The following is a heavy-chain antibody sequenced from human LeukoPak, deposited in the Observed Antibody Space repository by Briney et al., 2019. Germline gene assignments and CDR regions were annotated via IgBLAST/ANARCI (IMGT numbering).Heavy chain of an antibody. J-gene: IGHJ4*02. CDR2: ISGSGGST. Sequence: GGSLRLSCAASGFTFSSYAMSWVRQAPGKGLEWVSAISGSGGSTYYADSVKGRFTVSRDNSKNTLYLEMNSLRAEDTAVYYCAKGTLLWFGELLGFDYWGQGTLVTVSS. CDR1: GFTFSSYA. V-gene: IGHV3-23*01. CDR3: AKGTLLWFGELLGFDY. D-gene: IGHD3-10*01.